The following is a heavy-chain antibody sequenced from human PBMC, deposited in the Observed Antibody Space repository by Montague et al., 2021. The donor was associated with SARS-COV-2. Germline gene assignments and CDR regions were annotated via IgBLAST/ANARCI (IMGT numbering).Heavy chain of an antibody. J-gene: IGHJ4*02. CDR2: IKYDGSQK. V-gene: IGHV3-7*01. Sequence: SLRLSCAASGFSFRTYWMSWIRQAPGKGLEWVANIKYDGSQKNYVDSVRGRFTISRENARNSLYLEMNGLGAGDTAVYYCVTGTGVSRVTGRYFDHWGQGIPVTVSS. CDR1: GFSFRTYW. D-gene: IGHD2-21*02. CDR3: VTGTGVSRVTGRYFDH.